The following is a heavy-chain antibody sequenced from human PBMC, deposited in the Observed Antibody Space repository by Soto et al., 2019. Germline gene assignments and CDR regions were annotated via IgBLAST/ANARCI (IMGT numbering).Heavy chain of an antibody. CDR2: FDPEDGET. D-gene: IGHD6-13*01. V-gene: IGHV1-24*01. CDR3: ARDVSSSWSY. Sequence: ASVKVSCKVSGYTLTELSMHWVRQAPGKGLEWMGGFDPEDGETIYAQKFQGRVTMTEDTSTDTAYMEMSSLRSEDTAVNYSARDVSSSWSYWRQGTLVTVAS. CDR1: GYTLTELS. J-gene: IGHJ4*02.